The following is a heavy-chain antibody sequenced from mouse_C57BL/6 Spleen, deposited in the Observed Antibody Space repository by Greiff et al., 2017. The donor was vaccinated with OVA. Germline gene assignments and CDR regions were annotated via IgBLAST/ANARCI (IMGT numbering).Heavy chain of an antibody. D-gene: IGHD2-3*01. CDR2: IDPSDSET. Sequence: QVQLQQPGAELVRPGSSVKLSCKASGYTFTSYWMHWVKQRPIQGLEWIGNIDPSDSETHYNQKFKDKATLTVDKSSSTAYMQLSSLTSEDSAVYYCARGVYDGPWFAYWGQGTLVTVSA. J-gene: IGHJ3*01. CDR3: ARGVYDGPWFAY. V-gene: IGHV1-52*01. CDR1: GYTFTSYW.